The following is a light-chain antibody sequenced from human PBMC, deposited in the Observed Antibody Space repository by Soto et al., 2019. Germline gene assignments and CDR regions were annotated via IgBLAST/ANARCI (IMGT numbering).Light chain of an antibody. J-gene: IGKJ1*01. CDR2: GAS. V-gene: IGKV3-20*01. Sequence: EIVLTQSPGTLSLSPGERATLSCRASESVSNNYLAWYQRKPGQAPRLLIYGASYRAPDIPYRFSGSGSGTDFTLTIARLEAEDFGVYICQQYGSTPPTFGLGTKVEI. CDR1: ESVSNNY. CDR3: QQYGSTPPT.